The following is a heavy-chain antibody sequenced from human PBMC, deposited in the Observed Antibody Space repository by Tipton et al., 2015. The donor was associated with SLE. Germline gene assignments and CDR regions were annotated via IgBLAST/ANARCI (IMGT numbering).Heavy chain of an antibody. V-gene: IGHV4-39*07. CDR2: LYYSGNT. Sequence: TLSLTCTVSGGSITSSSYFWGWIRQSPGKGLEWIGVLYYSGNTYYNPSLKSPVTLSIDTSKNQFSLKMRSVTAADTAVYFCARGYCSDGVCYGFGFFDYWGQGNLVTVSS. D-gene: IGHD2-8*01. CDR1: GGSITSSSYF. CDR3: ARGYCSDGVCYGFGFFDY. J-gene: IGHJ4*02.